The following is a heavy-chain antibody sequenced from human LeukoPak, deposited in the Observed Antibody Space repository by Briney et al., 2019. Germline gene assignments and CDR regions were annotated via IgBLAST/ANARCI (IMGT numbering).Heavy chain of an antibody. J-gene: IGHJ6*03. CDR3: ARGGSPPLYYYYYMDV. CDR1: GYTFTSYD. V-gene: IGHV1-8*01. Sequence: ASVKVSCKASGYTFTSYDINWVGQATGQGGEGMGGMNPNSGKTGYAQKFQGRDTITRKTAIRKDYMELRRQRAEDTDVYECARGGSPPLYYYYYMDVWGKGTTVTVSS. CDR2: MNPNSGKT.